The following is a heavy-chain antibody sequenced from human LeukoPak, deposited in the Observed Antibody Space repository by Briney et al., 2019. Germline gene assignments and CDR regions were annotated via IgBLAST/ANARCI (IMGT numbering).Heavy chain of an antibody. CDR1: GFTFSSYG. D-gene: IGHD3-22*01. J-gene: IGHJ4*02. CDR2: IWYDGSNK. V-gene: IGHV3-33*01. Sequence: GGSLRLSCAASGFTFSSYGMHWVRQAPGKGLEWVAVIWYDGSNKYYADSVKGRFTISRDNSKNTLYLQMNSLRAEDTAVYYCARAEYYYDSSGHYYFDYWGRGTLVSVSS. CDR3: ARAEYYYDSSGHYYFDY.